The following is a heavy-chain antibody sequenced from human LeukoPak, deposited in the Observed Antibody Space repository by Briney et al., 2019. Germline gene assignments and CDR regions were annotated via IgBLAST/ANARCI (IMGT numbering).Heavy chain of an antibody. CDR1: GGSISSSSYY. D-gene: IGHD6-19*01. V-gene: IGHV4-39*07. CDR3: ARVSRFGAVAVGYMDV. Sequence: SETLSLTCTVSGGSISSSSYYWGWIRQPPGKGLEWIGSIYYSGSTYYNPSLKSRITISVDTSKNQFSLKLSSVTAADTAVYYCARVSRFGAVAVGYMDVWGKGTTVTVSS. CDR2: IYYSGST. J-gene: IGHJ6*03.